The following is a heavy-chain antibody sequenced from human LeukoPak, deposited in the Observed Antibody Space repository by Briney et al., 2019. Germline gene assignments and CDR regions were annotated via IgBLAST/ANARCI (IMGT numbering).Heavy chain of an antibody. Sequence: SETLSLTRTVSGGSISSYYWSWIRQPAGKGLEWIGRIYTSGSTNYNPSLKSRVTMSVDTSKNQFSLKLSSVTAADTAVYYCARTLGYCSGGSCYWYFDLWRRGTLVTLSS. V-gene: IGHV4-4*07. CDR1: GGSISSYY. D-gene: IGHD2-15*01. CDR3: ARTLGYCSGGSCYWYFDL. J-gene: IGHJ2*01. CDR2: IYTSGST.